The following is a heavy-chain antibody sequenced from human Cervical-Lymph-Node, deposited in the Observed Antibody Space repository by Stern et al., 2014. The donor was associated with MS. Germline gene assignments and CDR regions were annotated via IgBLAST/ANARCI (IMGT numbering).Heavy chain of an antibody. CDR3: GKDLHNWSADH. Sequence: EVQLVESGGGLVQPGGSLRLSCATSGFTFNNFAMTWVRQAQGKGLEWVSGSGSACGRHYEDYVLGRFTISIEFSTNTLSLVMTSLRAEDTSVYYCGKDLHNWSADHWGQGTLVTVAS. CDR2: SGSACGR. D-gene: IGHD3-3*01. CDR1: GFTFNNFA. V-gene: IGHV3-23*04. J-gene: IGHJ4*02.